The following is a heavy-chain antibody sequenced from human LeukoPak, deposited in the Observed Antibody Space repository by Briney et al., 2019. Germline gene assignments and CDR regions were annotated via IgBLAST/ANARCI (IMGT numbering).Heavy chain of an antibody. D-gene: IGHD3-16*01. CDR1: GFMFNGYS. J-gene: IGHJ4*02. CDR3: VRGRYYFDY. CDR2: ISAGSDYI. V-gene: IGHV3-21*05. Sequence: PGGSLRLSCAASGFMFNGYSLTWVRQAPGKGLEWISYISAGSDYIYYTDSVKGRFTISRDNAKNSLYLQLNSLRVEDTAVYYCVRGRYYFDYWGQGTLVTVSS.